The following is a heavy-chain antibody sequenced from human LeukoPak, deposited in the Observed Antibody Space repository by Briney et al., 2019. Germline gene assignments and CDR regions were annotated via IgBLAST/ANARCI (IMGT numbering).Heavy chain of an antibody. J-gene: IGHJ5*02. D-gene: IGHD2-15*01. CDR3: ARVSDIVYSRGFDP. CDR2: INPTDGST. V-gene: IGHV1-46*01. Sequence: ASVTVSCKASGYTFTRYYMHWVRQAPGQGLEWMGIINPTDGSTSYAQNFQGRVTVTRDTSTSTVYMELSSLRSEDTAVYYCARVSDIVYSRGFDPWGQGTLVTVSS. CDR1: GYTFTRYY.